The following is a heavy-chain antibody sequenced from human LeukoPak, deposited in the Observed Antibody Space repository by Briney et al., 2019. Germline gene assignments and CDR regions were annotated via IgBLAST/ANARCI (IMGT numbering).Heavy chain of an antibody. CDR2: IYYSGST. CDR3: AREDESWG. D-gene: IGHD7-27*01. CDR1: GGSISSYY. Sequence: PSETLSLTCTVSGGSISSYYWGWIRQPPGKGLEWIGSIYYSGSTYYNPSLKSRVTISVDTSKNQFSLKLSSVTAADTAVYYCAREDESWGWGQGTLVTVSS. V-gene: IGHV4-39*07. J-gene: IGHJ4*02.